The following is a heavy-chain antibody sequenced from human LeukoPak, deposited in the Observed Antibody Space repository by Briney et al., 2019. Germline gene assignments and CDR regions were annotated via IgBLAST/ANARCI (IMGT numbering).Heavy chain of an antibody. CDR1: GGSISSYY. V-gene: IGHV4-59*01. J-gene: IGHJ4*02. Sequence: SETLSLTCTVSGGSISSYYWSWIRQPPGKGLEWIGFIFYSGTTNYNPSLKSRVTISVDTSKNQFSLKLSSVTAADTAVYYCANYGVVLATYGSPSPFVYWGQGTLVTVSS. CDR3: ANYGVVLATYGSPSPFVY. CDR2: IFYSGTT. D-gene: IGHD3-16*01.